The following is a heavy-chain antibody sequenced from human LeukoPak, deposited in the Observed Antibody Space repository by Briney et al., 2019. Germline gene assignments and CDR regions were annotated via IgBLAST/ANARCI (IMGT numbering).Heavy chain of an antibody. J-gene: IGHJ6*03. CDR3: ASSMVRGKDYYYYYMDV. V-gene: IGHV1-24*01. CDR2: FDPEDGET. D-gene: IGHD3-10*01. CDR1: GYTLTELS. Sequence: ASVKVSCKVSGYTLTELSMHWVRQAPGKGLEWMGGFDPEDGETIYAQKFQGRVTMTEDTSTDTAYMELSSLRSEDTAVYYCASSMVRGKDYYYYYMDVWGKGTTVTVSS.